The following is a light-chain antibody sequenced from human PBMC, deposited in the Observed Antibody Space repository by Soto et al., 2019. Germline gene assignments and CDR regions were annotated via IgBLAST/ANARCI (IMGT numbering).Light chain of an antibody. CDR2: EVS. CDR3: SSYTSSSTYV. J-gene: IGLJ1*01. V-gene: IGLV2-18*02. CDR1: SSDVGSYNR. Sequence: QSALTQPPSVSGSPGQSVAISCTGTSSDVGSYNRVSWYQQPPGTAPKVMIYEVSNRPSGVPDRFSGSKSGNTASLTISGLQAEDEADSYCSSYTSSSTYVFGTGTKVTVL.